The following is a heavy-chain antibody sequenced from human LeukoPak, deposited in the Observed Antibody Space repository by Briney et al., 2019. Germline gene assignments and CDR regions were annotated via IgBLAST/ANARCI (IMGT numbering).Heavy chain of an antibody. CDR3: ARNQMGSSWEIDY. J-gene: IGHJ4*02. D-gene: IGHD6-13*01. V-gene: IGHV1-69*02. CDR1: GGTFSSYT. CDR2: IIPILGIA. Sequence: SVKVSCKASGGTFSSYTISWVRQAPGQGLEWMGRIIPILGIANYAQKFQGRVTITADKSTSTAYMELSSLRSEDTAVYYCARNQMGSSWEIDYGGQGTLVTVSP.